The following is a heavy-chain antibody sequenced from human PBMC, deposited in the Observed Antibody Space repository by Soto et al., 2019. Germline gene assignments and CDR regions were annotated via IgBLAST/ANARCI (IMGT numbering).Heavy chain of an antibody. CDR3: ALSSALVGLFDY. CDR1: GYSFTSYW. J-gene: IGHJ4*02. V-gene: IGHV5-51*01. D-gene: IGHD3-22*01. CDR2: IYPGDSDT. Sequence: ECLKISFKGAGYSFTSYWIGWVRQMPGKGLEWMGIIYPGDSDTRYSPSFQGQVTISADKSISTAYLQWSSLKASDTAMYYCALSSALVGLFDYWGQGTLVTVSS.